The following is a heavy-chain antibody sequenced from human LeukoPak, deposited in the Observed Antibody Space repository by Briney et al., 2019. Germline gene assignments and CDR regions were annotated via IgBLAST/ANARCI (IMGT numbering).Heavy chain of an antibody. D-gene: IGHD4-17*01. J-gene: IGHJ3*02. CDR1: GFTFSSYW. CDR2: IPYDGSNK. Sequence: GGSLRLSCAASGFTFSSYWMSWVRQAPGKGLEWVAVIPYDGSNKYYADSVKGRFTISRDNSKNTLYLQMNSLRAEDTAVYYCANLATVTTRGVFDIWGQGTMVTISS. V-gene: IGHV3-30*18. CDR3: ANLATVTTRGVFDI.